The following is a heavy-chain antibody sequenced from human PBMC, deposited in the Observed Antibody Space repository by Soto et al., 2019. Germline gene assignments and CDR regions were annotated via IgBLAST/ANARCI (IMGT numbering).Heavy chain of an antibody. CDR2: ISGSDGKT. D-gene: IGHD3-3*01. CDR3: AKWSYLDY. J-gene: IGHJ4*02. CDR1: GFSFASFA. Sequence: DVRLAESGGGLAQPGGSLRLSCTTSGFSFASFAMTWVRQAPGKGLEWVATISGSDGKTYYADSVKGRFSISRDTSRNTLYLQMNSLRADDTAIYYCAKWSYLDYWGQGTRVTVSS. V-gene: IGHV3-23*04.